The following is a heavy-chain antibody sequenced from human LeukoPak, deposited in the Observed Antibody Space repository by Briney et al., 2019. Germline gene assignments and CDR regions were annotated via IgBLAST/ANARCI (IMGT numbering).Heavy chain of an antibody. CDR3: AKVVPAATNWFDP. D-gene: IGHD2-2*01. CDR2: IYSGGST. J-gene: IGHJ5*02. Sequence: GGSLRLSCAASGFSFSNYGMHWVRQAPGKGLERVSVIYSGGSTYYADSVKGRFTISRDNSKSTLYLHMNTLRAEDTAVYYCAKVVPAATNWFDPWGQGTLVTVSS. CDR1: GFSFSNYG. V-gene: IGHV3-NL1*01.